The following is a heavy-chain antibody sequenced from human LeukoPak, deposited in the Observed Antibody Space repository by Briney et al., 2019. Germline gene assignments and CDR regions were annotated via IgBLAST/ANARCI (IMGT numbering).Heavy chain of an antibody. CDR1: GYTFTGYY. Sequence: ASVKVSCKPSGYTFTGYYIHWVRQAPGQGLEWMGWINTKTGTPTYAQGFTGRFVFSLDISVTTAYLQISNLKAEDTAFYYCARRSPSADAFDIWGQGTMVTVSS. CDR2: INTKTGTP. CDR3: ARRSPSADAFDI. J-gene: IGHJ3*02. V-gene: IGHV7-4-1*02.